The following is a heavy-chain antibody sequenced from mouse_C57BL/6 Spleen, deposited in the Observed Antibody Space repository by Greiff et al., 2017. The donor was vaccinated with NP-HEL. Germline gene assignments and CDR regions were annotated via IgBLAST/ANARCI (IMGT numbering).Heavy chain of an antibody. Sequence: DVKLVESGGGLVKPGGSLKLSCAASGFTFSDYGMHWVRQAPEKGLEWVAYISSGSSTIYYADTVKGRFTISRDNAKNTLFLQMTSLRSEDTAMYYCARKDYYGSSFDYWGQGTTLTVSS. J-gene: IGHJ2*01. D-gene: IGHD1-1*01. V-gene: IGHV5-17*01. CDR2: ISSGSSTI. CDR3: ARKDYYGSSFDY. CDR1: GFTFSDYG.